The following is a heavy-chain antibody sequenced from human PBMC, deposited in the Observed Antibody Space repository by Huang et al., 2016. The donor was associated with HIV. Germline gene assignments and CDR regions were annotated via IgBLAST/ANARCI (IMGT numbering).Heavy chain of an antibody. CDR2: INDSGST. J-gene: IGHJ6*02. Sequence: QVHLQQWGAGLLKPSETLTLTCAVSGASFTGNYWTCIRQTPGKGLEWVGEINDSGSTIYNPALESRVTISIDRSKKQFSLRLSSMTAADTSVYYCARQWVLLDYLMGMDVWGQGTTVIVSS. CDR1: GASFTGNY. D-gene: IGHD3-3*01. CDR3: ARQWVLLDYLMGMDV. V-gene: IGHV4-34*01.